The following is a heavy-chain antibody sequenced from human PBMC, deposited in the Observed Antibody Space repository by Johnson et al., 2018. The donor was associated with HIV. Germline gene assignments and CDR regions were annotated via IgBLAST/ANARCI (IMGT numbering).Heavy chain of an antibody. CDR2: ISYDGSNK. D-gene: IGHD3-16*01. CDR1: GFTFSSYA. J-gene: IGHJ3*02. Sequence: QVQLVESGGGVVQPGRSLRLSCAASGFTFSSYAMHWVRQAPGNGLEWVAVISYDGSNKYYADSVKGRFTISRDNSKNTLYLQMNSLRAEDTAVYYCARGRGALDIWGQGTMVTVSS. CDR3: ARGRGALDI. V-gene: IGHV3-30*04.